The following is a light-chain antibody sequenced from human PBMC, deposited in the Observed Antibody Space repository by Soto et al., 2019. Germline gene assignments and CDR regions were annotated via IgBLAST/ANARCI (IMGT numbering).Light chain of an antibody. CDR2: GAS. CDR3: QQYGSSRT. V-gene: IGKV3-20*01. CDR1: ETVNINY. Sequence: IVLTHSPGTLSLSPGERATLSFRASETVNINYLAWYQQKRGQAPRLLIYGASRRATGIPDRFSGSGSGTDFTLTITRLEPEDFAVYYCQQYGSSRTFGQGTKVDIK. J-gene: IGKJ1*01.